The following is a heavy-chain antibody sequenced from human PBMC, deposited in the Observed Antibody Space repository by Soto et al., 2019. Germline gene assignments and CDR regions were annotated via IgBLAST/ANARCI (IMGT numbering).Heavy chain of an antibody. CDR2: INHSGGT. J-gene: IGHJ4*02. D-gene: IGHD6-13*01. Sequence: QVQLQQWGAGLLKPSETLSLTCAVYGGSFSGYYWSWIRQPPGKGLEWIGEINHSGGTNYNPSLKSRVTLSLDTSKNQFSLKLSSVTAADTAVYYCARTYSSSWSPFDYWGQGTLVTVSS. CDR1: GGSFSGYY. CDR3: ARTYSSSWSPFDY. V-gene: IGHV4-34*01.